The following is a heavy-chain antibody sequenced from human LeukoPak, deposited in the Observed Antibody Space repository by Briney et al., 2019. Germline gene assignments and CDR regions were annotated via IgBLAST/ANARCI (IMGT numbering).Heavy chain of an antibody. CDR2: ISSSSSTI. CDR1: GFTFSSYS. Sequence: GGSLRLSCAASGFTFSSYSMNWVRQAPGKGREGVSYISSSSSTIYCADSVKGRFTISRDNAKNSLYLQMNSLRAEDTAVYYCARDLIAVAGIGDDYWGQGTLVTVSS. D-gene: IGHD6-19*01. CDR3: ARDLIAVAGIGDDY. V-gene: IGHV3-48*01. J-gene: IGHJ4*02.